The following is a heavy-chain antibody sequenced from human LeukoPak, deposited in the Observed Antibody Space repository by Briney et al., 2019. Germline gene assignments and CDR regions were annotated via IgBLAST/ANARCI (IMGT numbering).Heavy chain of an antibody. D-gene: IGHD6-19*01. Sequence: QSGGTLRLSCAASGFTFSSYGMSWVRQAPGKGLEWVAIIKQDGSEKLYVDSVRGRFTISRDNARNSLYLQMSSLRAEDTAVYYCAGGAGWLIDYWGQGALVTVSS. J-gene: IGHJ4*02. CDR2: IKQDGSEK. CDR1: GFTFSSYG. V-gene: IGHV3-7*01. CDR3: AGGAGWLIDY.